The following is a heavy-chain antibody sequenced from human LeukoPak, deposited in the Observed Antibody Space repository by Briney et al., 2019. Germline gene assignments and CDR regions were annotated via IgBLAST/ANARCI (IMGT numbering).Heavy chain of an antibody. Sequence: SQTLSLTCTVSGGSISSGDYYWSWIRQPPGKGLEWIGYIYYSGSTYYSPSLKSRVTISVDTSKNQFSLKLSSVTAADTAVYYCARATDYGDPRGFDYWGQGTLVTVSS. V-gene: IGHV4-30-4*01. CDR1: GGSISSGDYY. J-gene: IGHJ4*02. CDR3: ARATDYGDPRGFDY. CDR2: IYYSGST. D-gene: IGHD4-17*01.